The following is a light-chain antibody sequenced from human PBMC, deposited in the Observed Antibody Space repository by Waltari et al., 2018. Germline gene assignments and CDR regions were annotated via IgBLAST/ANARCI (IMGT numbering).Light chain of an antibody. CDR2: EVS. CDR3: CSYASSGTGV. CDR1: SSDVGSYHL. Sequence: QSALTQPASVSGSPGQSITISCTGTSSDVGSYHLVTWYQQYPGKAPKLMIYEVSKRPSGVSNRFSGSKSGNTASLTISGLQAEDEADYYCCSYASSGTGVFGGGTKVTVL. J-gene: IGLJ2*01. V-gene: IGLV2-23*02.